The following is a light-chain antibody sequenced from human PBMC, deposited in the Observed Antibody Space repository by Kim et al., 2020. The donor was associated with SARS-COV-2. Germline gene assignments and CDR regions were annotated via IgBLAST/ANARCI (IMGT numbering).Light chain of an antibody. CDR2: GNS. CDR3: QSYDSSLSAYV. CDR1: SSTSGAGYV. V-gene: IGLV1-40*01. J-gene: IGLJ1*01. Sequence: RVTISCTGISSTSGAGYVVHWYQRLPGTAPKLLIYGNSNRPSGFPDRFSGSKSGTSASLAITGLQAGDEADYYCQSYDSSLSAYVFGAGTKVTGL.